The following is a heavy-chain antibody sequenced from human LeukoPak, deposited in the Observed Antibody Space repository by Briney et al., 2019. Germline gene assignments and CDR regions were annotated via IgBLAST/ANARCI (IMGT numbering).Heavy chain of an antibody. J-gene: IGHJ4*02. Sequence: SETLSLTCAVYGGSFSGYYWSWIRQPPGKGLEWIGEINHSGSTNYNPSLKSRVTISVDTSKNQFSLKLSSVTAADTAVYYCARLEIGPYYFDYWGQGTLVTVSS. V-gene: IGHV4-34*01. CDR3: ARLEIGPYYFDY. CDR2: INHSGST. D-gene: IGHD5-24*01. CDR1: GGSFSGYY.